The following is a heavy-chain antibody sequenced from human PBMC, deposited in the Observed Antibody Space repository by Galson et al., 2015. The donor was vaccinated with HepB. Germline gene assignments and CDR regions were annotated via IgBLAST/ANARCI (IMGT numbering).Heavy chain of an antibody. D-gene: IGHD4/OR15-4a*01. CDR2: IPYDGSVQ. CDR1: GFTLSGYG. CDR3: AKESGIPRYGAYFDY. J-gene: IGHJ4*02. Sequence: SLRLSCAASGFTLSGYGMQWVRQAPGKGLEWVAVIPYDGSVQYYADSVKGRFTISRDNSQNTLYLQMNSLKPEDTAVYYCAKESGIPRYGAYFDYWGQGTQVTVSS. V-gene: IGHV3-30*18.